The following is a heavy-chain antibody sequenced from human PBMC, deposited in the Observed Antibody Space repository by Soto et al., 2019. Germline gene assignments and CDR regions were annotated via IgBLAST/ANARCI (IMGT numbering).Heavy chain of an antibody. Sequence: GGSLRLSCAASGLSXLTFSVCAMSWVRQAPGKGLEWVSAISGGGGKTYYADSVKGRFTISRDNSKNTLYVQMNSLRAEDTAVYYCAKLYYYDSSGSHGAFDYWGQGTLVTSPQ. CDR2: ISGGGGKT. CDR1: GLSXLTFSVCA. D-gene: IGHD3-22*01. J-gene: IGHJ4*02. V-gene: IGHV3-23*01. CDR3: AKLYYYDSSGSHGAFDY.